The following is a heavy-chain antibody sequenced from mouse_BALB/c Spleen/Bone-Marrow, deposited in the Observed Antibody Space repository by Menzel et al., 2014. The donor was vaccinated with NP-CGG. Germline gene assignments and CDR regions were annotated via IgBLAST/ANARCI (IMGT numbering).Heavy chain of an antibody. D-gene: IGHD1-1*01. CDR1: GFAFSSYD. J-gene: IGHJ2*01. CDR2: ISSGGGST. Sequence: EVKLMDSGGGLVKPGGSLKLSCAASGFAFSSYDMSWVRQTPEKRLGWVAYISSGGGSTYYPDTVKGRFTISRDNAKNTLYLQMSSLKSEDTAMYYCAREVLRDYFDYWGQGTTLTVSS. V-gene: IGHV5-12-1*01. CDR3: AREVLRDYFDY.